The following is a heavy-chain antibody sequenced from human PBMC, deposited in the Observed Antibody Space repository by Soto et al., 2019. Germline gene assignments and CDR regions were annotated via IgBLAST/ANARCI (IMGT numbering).Heavy chain of an antibody. J-gene: IGHJ5*02. CDR1: GFTFSSYA. CDR3: AKDFREWSRYDFWSGYSVNNWFDP. V-gene: IGHV3-23*01. Sequence: GGSLRLSCAASGFTFSSYAMSWVRQAPGKGLEWVSAISGSGGSTYYADSVKGRFTISRDNSKNTLYLQMNSLRAEDTAVCYCAKDFREWSRYDFWSGYSVNNWFDPWGQGTLVTVSS. CDR2: ISGSGGST. D-gene: IGHD3-3*01.